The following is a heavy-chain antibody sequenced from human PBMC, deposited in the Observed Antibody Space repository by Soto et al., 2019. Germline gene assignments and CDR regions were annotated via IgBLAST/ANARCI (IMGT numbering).Heavy chain of an antibody. CDR3: ARDPYGDYHEKAFDP. Sequence: QVQLVQSGAEVKKPGASVKVSCKASGYTFTGYYMHWVRQAPGQGLEWMGWINPNSGGTNYAQKFQGRVTMTRDTSISTDYMELSRLRSDDTAVYYCARDPYGDYHEKAFDPWGQGTLVTVSS. V-gene: IGHV1-2*02. CDR2: INPNSGGT. CDR1: GYTFTGYY. D-gene: IGHD4-17*01. J-gene: IGHJ5*02.